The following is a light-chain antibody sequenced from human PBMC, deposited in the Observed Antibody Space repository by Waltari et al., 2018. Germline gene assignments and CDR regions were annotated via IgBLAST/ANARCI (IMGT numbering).Light chain of an antibody. CDR1: QSLLQGNGFSY. V-gene: IGKV2-28*01. Sequence: DIVMTQSPLSLPVTPGEPASISCRSSQSLLQGNGFSYLDWYLQKPGQSPHLLFYLGSNRASGVPDMFSGSGSGTDFTLKISRVEAEDVGVYYCMQALQTPWTFGQGTKVEIK. CDR2: LGS. J-gene: IGKJ1*01. CDR3: MQALQTPWT.